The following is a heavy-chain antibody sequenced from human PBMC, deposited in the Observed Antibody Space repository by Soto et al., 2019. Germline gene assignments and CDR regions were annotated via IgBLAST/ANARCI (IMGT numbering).Heavy chain of an antibody. V-gene: IGHV3-33*01. CDR2: IWYDGSNK. Sequence: GGSLRLSCAASGFTFSSYGMHWVRQAPGKGLEWVAVIWYDGSNKYYADSVKGRFTISRDNSKNTLYLQMNSLRAEDTAVYYCARDATYYDFWSGYTLDYGMDVWGQGTTVTVS. CDR1: GFTFSSYG. D-gene: IGHD3-3*01. CDR3: ARDATYYDFWSGYTLDYGMDV. J-gene: IGHJ6*02.